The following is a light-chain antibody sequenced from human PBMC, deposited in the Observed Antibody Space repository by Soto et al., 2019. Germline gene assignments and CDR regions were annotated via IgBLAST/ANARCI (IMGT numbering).Light chain of an antibody. Sequence: DIQMTQSPSTLSASVGDRVTITCRASQTITTWLAWYQQKPGKAPKLLIYDASTLESGVPSRFSGSGCGTEFSLTISSLQPDDSAAYYCQQYSTYARTFGRGTKVDLK. V-gene: IGKV1-5*01. CDR2: DAS. CDR3: QQYSTYART. CDR1: QTITTW. J-gene: IGKJ1*01.